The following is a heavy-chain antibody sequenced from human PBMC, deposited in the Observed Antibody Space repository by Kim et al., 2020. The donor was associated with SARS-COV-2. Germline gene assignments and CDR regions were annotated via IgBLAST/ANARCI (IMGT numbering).Heavy chain of an antibody. Sequence: SGPTLVNPTQTLTLTCTFSGFSLSTRGVGVGWIRQPPGKALEWLALIYWDDDKRYSPSLKSSLTITKDTPKNQVVLTMTNVDPVDTATYYCAHGGARMDVWGKGTTVTVSS. CDR3: AHGGARMDV. J-gene: IGHJ6*04. CDR1: GFSLSTRGVG. CDR2: IYWDDDK. D-gene: IGHD3-10*01. V-gene: IGHV2-5*02.